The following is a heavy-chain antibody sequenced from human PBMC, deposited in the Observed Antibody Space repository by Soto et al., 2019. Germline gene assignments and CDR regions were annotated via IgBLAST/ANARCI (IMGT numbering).Heavy chain of an antibody. V-gene: IGHV4-4*07. Sequence: SETLSLTCTVSDGSITTYFCTWIRHPAGKGLDWIGRIDNSGNSNYNPSLKSLITISADTSRNQFSLKLNSVTAADTAVYYCARGGHSLFSGPFDCWRKGALITFCS. CDR3: ARGGHSLFSGPFDC. CDR1: DGSITTYF. J-gene: IGHJ4*02. CDR2: IDNSGNS. D-gene: IGHD2-15*01.